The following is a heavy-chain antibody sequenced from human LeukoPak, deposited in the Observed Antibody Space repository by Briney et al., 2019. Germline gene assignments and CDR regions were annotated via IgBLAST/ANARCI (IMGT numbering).Heavy chain of an antibody. CDR1: GYTFTDYY. CDR3: ARPSSTDYV. CDR2: LNPKSGDT. J-gene: IGHJ4*02. D-gene: IGHD2-2*01. V-gene: IGHV1-2*02. Sequence: GASVKVSCKASGYTFTDYYYIHWVRQAPGQGLEWMGWLNPKSGDTNYAQKFQGRATVTRDTSISTAYMELRRLRSDDTAVYYCARPSSTDYVWGQGTQVTVSS.